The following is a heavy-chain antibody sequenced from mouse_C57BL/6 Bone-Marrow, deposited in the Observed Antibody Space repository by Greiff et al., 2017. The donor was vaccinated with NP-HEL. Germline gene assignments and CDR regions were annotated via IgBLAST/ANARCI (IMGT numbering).Heavy chain of an antibody. V-gene: IGHV1-76*01. CDR3: ARWDYSFSYYFDY. CDR1: GYTFTDYY. J-gene: IGHJ2*01. CDR2: IYPGSGNT. Sequence: QVQLQQSGAELVRPGASVKLSCKASGYTFTDYYINWVKQRPGQGLEWIARIYPGSGNTYYNEKFKGKATLTAEKSSSTAYMQLSSLTSEDSAVYFCARWDYSFSYYFDYWGQGTTLTVSS. D-gene: IGHD2-13*01.